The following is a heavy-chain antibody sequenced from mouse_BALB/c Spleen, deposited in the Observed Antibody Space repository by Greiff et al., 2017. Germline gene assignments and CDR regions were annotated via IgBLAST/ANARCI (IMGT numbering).Heavy chain of an antibody. D-gene: IGHD1-1*01. CDR3: ARPGSRPYWYFDV. J-gene: IGHJ1*01. CDR1: GFNIKDTY. Sequence: EVQLQQSGAELVKPGASVKLSCTASGFNIKDTYMHWVKQRPEQGLEWIGRIDPANGNTKYDPKFQGKATITADTSSNTAYLQLSSLTSEDTAVYYCARPGSRPYWYFDVWGAGTTVTVSS. V-gene: IGHV14-3*02. CDR2: IDPANGNT.